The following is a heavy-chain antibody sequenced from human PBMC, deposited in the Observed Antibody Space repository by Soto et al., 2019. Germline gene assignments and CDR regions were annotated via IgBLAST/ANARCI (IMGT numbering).Heavy chain of an antibody. J-gene: IGHJ3*02. V-gene: IGHV5-10-1*01. D-gene: IGHD7-27*01. CDR3: ARPKRGRTGVNGDGAFDI. CDR1: GYSFTSYR. CDR2: INPSDSYT. Sequence: GVSRRISGKGSGYSFTSYRIILVRQMHRKCLLWMGRINPSDSYTNYSPSFQGHVTISADKSISTAYLQWSSLKASDTAMYYCARPKRGRTGVNGDGAFDIWGQGTMVTGSS.